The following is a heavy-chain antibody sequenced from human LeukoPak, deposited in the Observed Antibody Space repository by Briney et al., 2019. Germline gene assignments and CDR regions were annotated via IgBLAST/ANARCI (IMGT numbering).Heavy chain of an antibody. CDR3: ARVRGSYCSDY. Sequence: GGSLRLSCAASGFTFSSYSMNWVRQAPGKGLEWVSYISSSSGNIYYADSVKGRFTISRDNAKNSLNLQMNSLRAEDTAVYYCARVRGSYCSDYWGQGTLVTVSS. V-gene: IGHV3-48*01. CDR1: GFTFSSYS. CDR2: ISSSSGNI. J-gene: IGHJ4*02. D-gene: IGHD3-16*02.